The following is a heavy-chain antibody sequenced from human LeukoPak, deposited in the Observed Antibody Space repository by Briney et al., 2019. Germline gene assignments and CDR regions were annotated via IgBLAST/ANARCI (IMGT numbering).Heavy chain of an antibody. CDR3: ARGRPVVNYFDY. CDR1: GFTFNSYS. CDR2: ISSISTI. D-gene: IGHD2-15*01. J-gene: IGHJ4*02. V-gene: IGHV3-48*02. Sequence: GGSLRLSCAASGFTFNSYSMNWVRQAPGKGLELVSYISSISTIYYADSVKGRFTISRDSATNSLYLQINSLRDEDTAVYYCARGRPVVNYFDYWGQGTLVTVSS.